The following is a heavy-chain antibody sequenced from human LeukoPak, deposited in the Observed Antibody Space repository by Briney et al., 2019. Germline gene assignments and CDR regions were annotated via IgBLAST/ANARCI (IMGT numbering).Heavy chain of an antibody. D-gene: IGHD3-22*01. Sequence: SGGSLRLFCAASGFTFSSYGMHWVRQAPGKGLEWVAFIRYDGDNKYYADSVKGRFTISRDNSKNTLYLQMKSLRAEDTAVYYCAKDSRGQYYYDSSGYYYFDYWGQGTLVTVSS. CDR3: AKDSRGQYYYDSSGYYYFDY. CDR2: IRYDGDNK. J-gene: IGHJ4*02. CDR1: GFTFSSYG. V-gene: IGHV3-30*02.